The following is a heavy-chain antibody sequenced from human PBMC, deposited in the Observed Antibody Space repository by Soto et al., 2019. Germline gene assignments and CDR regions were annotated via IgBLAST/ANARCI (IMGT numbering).Heavy chain of an antibody. CDR1: GITFTNFA. CDR3: ARYHDKAMATVHNPFGI. D-gene: IGHD4-4*01. Sequence: QVQLVESGGGVVQPGRSLRLSCAASGITFTNFAMHWVRQAPGKGLEWVAVISNDGNNKYYADSVKGRFTVPSENSKNMLFLRMNSLRAEDAAVYYLARYHDKAMATVHNPFGIWGQGTVVTVSS. V-gene: IGHV3-30-3*01. J-gene: IGHJ3*02. CDR2: ISNDGNNK.